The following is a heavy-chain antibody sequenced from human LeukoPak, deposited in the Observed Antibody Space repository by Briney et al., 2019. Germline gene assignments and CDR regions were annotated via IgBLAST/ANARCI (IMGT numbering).Heavy chain of an antibody. V-gene: IGHV3-30*12. CDR3: ARDKDWYFDY. J-gene: IGHJ4*02. D-gene: IGHD3/OR15-3a*01. CDR2: DGTNT. CDR1: GFSFRTSG. Sequence: TGRSLRLSCAASGFSFRTSGMHWVRQAPGKGLEWVAIDGTNTYYADSVKGRFTISRDNSKNTLYLQMNSLSGEDTAVYYCARDKDWYFDYWGQGTLVTVSS.